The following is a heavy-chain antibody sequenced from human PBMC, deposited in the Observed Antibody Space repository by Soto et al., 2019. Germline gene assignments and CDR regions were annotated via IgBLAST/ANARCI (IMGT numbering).Heavy chain of an antibody. Sequence: GGSLRLSCAVSGFTFGDHYMDWVRQAPGKGLEWIGRIRNKAHSYSTTYAASVKGRLIISRDDSKNSVYLQMSSLKTEDTALYYCAKDRPRRTSGYFFDYWGQGTPVTVSS. V-gene: IGHV3-72*01. CDR2: IRNKAHSYST. CDR1: GFTFGDHY. D-gene: IGHD1-1*01. J-gene: IGHJ4*02. CDR3: AKDRPRRTSGYFFDY.